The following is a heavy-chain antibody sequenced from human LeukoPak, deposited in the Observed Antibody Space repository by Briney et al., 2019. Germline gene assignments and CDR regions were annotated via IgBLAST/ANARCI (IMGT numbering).Heavy chain of an antibody. CDR3: ARGEQWLPHFDY. Sequence: GASVKVSCKTSGYTFTYYYMHWVRQAPGQGLEWMGWINPNSGGTNYAQKFQGRVTMTRDTSISTAYMELSRLRSDDTAVYYCARGEQWLPHFDYWGQGTLVTVSS. CDR2: INPNSGGT. D-gene: IGHD6-19*01. V-gene: IGHV1-2*02. CDR1: GYTFTYYY. J-gene: IGHJ4*02.